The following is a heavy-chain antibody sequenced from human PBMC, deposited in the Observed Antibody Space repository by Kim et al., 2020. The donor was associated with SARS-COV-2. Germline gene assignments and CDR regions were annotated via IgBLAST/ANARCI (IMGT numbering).Heavy chain of an antibody. D-gene: IGHD6-6*01. Sequence: SETLSLTCAVYGGSFSGYYWSWIRQPPGKGLEWIGEINHSGSTNYNPSLKSRVTISVDTSKNQFSLKLSSVTAADTAVYYCARGLPSIAARGWFDPWGQGTLVTVSS. CDR3: ARGLPSIAARGWFDP. CDR2: INHSGST. CDR1: GGSFSGYY. V-gene: IGHV4-34*01. J-gene: IGHJ5*02.